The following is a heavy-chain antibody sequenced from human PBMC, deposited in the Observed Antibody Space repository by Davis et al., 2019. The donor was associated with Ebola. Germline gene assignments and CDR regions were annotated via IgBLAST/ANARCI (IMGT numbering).Heavy chain of an antibody. CDR1: GYTFTGYY. D-gene: IGHD3-3*01. Sequence: ASVTVSCKASGYTFTGYYMHWVRQAPGQGLEWMGWINPNSGGTNYAQTFQGRVTMTRDTSISTAYMELSRLRSDDTAVYYCARGSSFWGGYLMAYFEYWGQGTVVTV. CDR2: INPNSGGT. J-gene: IGHJ4*02. V-gene: IGHV1-2*02. CDR3: ARGSSFWGGYLMAYFEY.